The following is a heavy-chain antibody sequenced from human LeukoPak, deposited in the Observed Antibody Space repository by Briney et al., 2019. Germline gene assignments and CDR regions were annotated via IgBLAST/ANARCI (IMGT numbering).Heavy chain of an antibody. CDR1: GYSFTDYY. CDR3: AREDLAAAGYDY. J-gene: IGHJ4*02. V-gene: IGHV1-2*02. CDR2: INPKGGGI. D-gene: IGHD6-13*01. Sequence: ASVKVSCKASGYSFTDYYIHWARQAPGQGLEWMGWINPKGGGINYAPEFQGRVTMTRDTSITTAYMELSSLRSDDTAVYYCAREDLAAAGYDYWGQGTLVTVSS.